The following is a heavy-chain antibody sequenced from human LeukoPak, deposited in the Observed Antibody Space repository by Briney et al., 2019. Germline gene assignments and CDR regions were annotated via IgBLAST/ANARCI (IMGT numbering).Heavy chain of an antibody. Sequence: ASVKVSCKASGYTFTGYYMHWVRQAPGQGLEWMGWINPNSGGTNYAQKFQGRVTMTRDTSISTVYMELSGLTSDDTAVYFCARARKLADDAFDVWGQGSMVTVSS. CDR1: GYTFTGYY. J-gene: IGHJ3*01. CDR2: INPNSGGT. V-gene: IGHV1-2*02. CDR3: ARARKLADDAFDV.